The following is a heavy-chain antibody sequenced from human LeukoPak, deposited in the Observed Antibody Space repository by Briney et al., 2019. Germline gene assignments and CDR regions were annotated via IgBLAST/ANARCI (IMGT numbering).Heavy chain of an antibody. V-gene: IGHV3-23*01. CDR2: ISGSGGST. D-gene: IGHD6-19*01. Sequence: GGSLRLSCAASGFTFSSYAMSWVRQAPGKGLEWVSGISGSGGSTYYADSVKGRFTISRDNSKNTLYLQMNGLRAEDTAVYYCAKGVAGTIYYFDYWGQGTLVTVSS. J-gene: IGHJ4*02. CDR3: AKGVAGTIYYFDY. CDR1: GFTFSSYA.